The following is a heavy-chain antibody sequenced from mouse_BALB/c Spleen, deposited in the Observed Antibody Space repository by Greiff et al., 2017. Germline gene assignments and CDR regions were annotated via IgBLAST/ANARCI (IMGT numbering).Heavy chain of an antibody. D-gene: IGHD2-14*01. V-gene: IGHV5-9-4*01. Sequence: EVQRLESGGGLVKPGGSLKLSCAASGFTFSSYAMSWVRQSPEKRLEWVAEISSGGSYTYYPDTVTGRFTISRDNAKNTLYLEMSSLRSEDTAMYYCARAGDYRYDEGYAMDYWGQGTSVTVSS. CDR3: ARAGDYRYDEGYAMDY. CDR1: GFTFSSYA. CDR2: ISSGGSYT. J-gene: IGHJ4*01.